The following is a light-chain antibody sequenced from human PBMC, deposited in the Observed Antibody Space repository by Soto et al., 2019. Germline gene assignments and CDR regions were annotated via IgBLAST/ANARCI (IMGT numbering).Light chain of an antibody. Sequence: QSALTQPASVSGSPGQSITISCTGTSSDVGGYNFVSWYQQHPGKAPKLMIYDVTNRPSGVSNRFSGYKSGNTASLTISGLQAEDEDDYYCSSCTSSSTLVFGGGTKVTVL. CDR3: SSCTSSSTLV. CDR1: SSDVGGYNF. J-gene: IGLJ2*01. CDR2: DVT. V-gene: IGLV2-14*01.